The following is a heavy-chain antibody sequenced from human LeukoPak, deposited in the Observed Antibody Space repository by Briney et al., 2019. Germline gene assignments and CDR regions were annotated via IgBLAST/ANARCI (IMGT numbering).Heavy chain of an antibody. V-gene: IGHV4-61*02. J-gene: IGHJ4*02. CDR2: IYTSGST. D-gene: IGHD3-22*01. CDR3: ARETYYYDSRGHDY. Sequence: SETLSLTCTVSGGSISSGSYYWSWIRQPAGKGLEWIGRIYTSGSTNYNPSLKGQVTISVDTSKNQFPRKVSSVTAADTAVYYWARETYYYDSRGHDYWGRGTLVTVSS. CDR1: GGSISSGSYY.